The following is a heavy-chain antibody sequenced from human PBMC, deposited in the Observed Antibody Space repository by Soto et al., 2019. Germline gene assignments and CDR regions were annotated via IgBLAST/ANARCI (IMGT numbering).Heavy chain of an antibody. CDR3: ERTFLGPIILADKFVDYYYYWAV. Sequence: SETLSLTCTVSGDSMTYSYWSWIRLLPGKGLEWVGYIYYSGSTSYNPSLRRRVIMSVDTSKRQFSLQLKSVTAADTAIYYCERTFLGPIILADKFVDYYYYWAVGGKGTMVPVSS. D-gene: IGHD3-9*01. V-gene: IGHV4-59*08. J-gene: IGHJ6*03. CDR1: GDSMTYSY. CDR2: IYYSGST.